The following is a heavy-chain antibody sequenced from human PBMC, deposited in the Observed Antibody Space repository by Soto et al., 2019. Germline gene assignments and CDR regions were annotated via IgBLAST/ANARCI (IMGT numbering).Heavy chain of an antibody. J-gene: IGHJ4*02. Sequence: AGSLRLSCAASGFSLSYSSMNWVRQAPGKGLEWVSSISSSSTYINYADDLKGRFRISRDNSNNSLFLTMSSLQASDSAIYYCARSAGNAGRFSEYWGQGTVVTVSS. CDR2: ISSSSTYI. CDR1: GFSLSYSS. CDR3: ARSAGNAGRFSEY. V-gene: IGHV3-21*04. D-gene: IGHD2-15*01.